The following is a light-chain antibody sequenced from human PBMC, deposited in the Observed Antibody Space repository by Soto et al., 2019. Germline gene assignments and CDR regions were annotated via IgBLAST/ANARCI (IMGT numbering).Light chain of an antibody. V-gene: IGKV3-20*01. CDR2: GAS. J-gene: IGKJ1*01. CDR1: QSVSSSY. CDR3: QQYGSSPWT. Sequence: EIVLTQSPGTLSLSPGERATLSCRASQSVSSSYLAWYQQKPGQAPRPLIYGASSRAIGIPDRFSGSGSGTDFTLTISRLEPEDFALYYCQQYGSSPWTFGQGTKVEI.